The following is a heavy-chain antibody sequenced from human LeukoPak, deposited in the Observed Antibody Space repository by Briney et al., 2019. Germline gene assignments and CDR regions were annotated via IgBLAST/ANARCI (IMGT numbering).Heavy chain of an antibody. D-gene: IGHD2-2*02. V-gene: IGHV3-74*01. CDR2: INTDGRTT. Sequence: GGSLRLSCVSSGFTFSSYWMHWVRQAPGKGLVWVSRINTDGRTTTYADSVKGRFTISRDNAKNTLYLQMNSLRAEDTAVYYCAKAGDIVVVPAAIPWFDPWGQGTLVTVSS. CDR1: GFTFSSYW. CDR3: AKAGDIVVVPAAIPWFDP. J-gene: IGHJ5*02.